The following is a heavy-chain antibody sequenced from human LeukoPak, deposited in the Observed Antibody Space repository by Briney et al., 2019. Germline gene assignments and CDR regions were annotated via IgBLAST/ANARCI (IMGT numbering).Heavy chain of an antibody. CDR3: ARESSASINFDY. J-gene: IGHJ4*02. CDR1: GFTFTSYW. D-gene: IGHD6-6*01. Sequence: PGGSLRLSCAASGFTFTSYWMHWVRQAPGKGLVWVSRINTYGSSTMYADSVKGRFTISRDNAKNTLYLQMYSLRAEDTAVYYCARESSASINFDYWGQGTLVTVSS. V-gene: IGHV3-74*03. CDR2: INTYGSST.